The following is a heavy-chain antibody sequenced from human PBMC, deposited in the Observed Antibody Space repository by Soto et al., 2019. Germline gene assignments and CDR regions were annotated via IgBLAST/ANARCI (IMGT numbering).Heavy chain of an antibody. D-gene: IGHD3-10*01. Sequence: QVQLVQSGAEVKKPGASVKVSCKASGYTFTDYYMHWVRQAPGQRLEWMGWINPNSGTTNYAQKFQGWVTMTRDTSITTVYMEVSRLRSDDRAVYYCARVPRGVYYGMDVWGQGTTVTVSS. CDR3: ARVPRGVYYGMDV. CDR1: GYTFTDYY. V-gene: IGHV1-2*04. J-gene: IGHJ6*02. CDR2: INPNSGTT.